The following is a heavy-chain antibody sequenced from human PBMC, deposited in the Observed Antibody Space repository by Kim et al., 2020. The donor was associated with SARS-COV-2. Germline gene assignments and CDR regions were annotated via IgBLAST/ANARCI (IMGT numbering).Heavy chain of an antibody. J-gene: IGHJ6*02. CDR2: IKKDGSEK. D-gene: IGHD6-25*01. Sequence: GGSLRLSCAASGFTLSSYWMSWVRQAPGKGLEGVANIKKDGSEKYYVDSVKGRFTISRDNAKNSLYLQMKSLRAEDTAVYYCARESSSGGDYDGMDVWG. CDR1: GFTLSSYW. CDR3: ARESSSGGDYDGMDV. V-gene: IGHV3-7*01.